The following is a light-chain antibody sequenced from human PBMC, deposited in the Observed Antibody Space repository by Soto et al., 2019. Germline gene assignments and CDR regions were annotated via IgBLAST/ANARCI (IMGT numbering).Light chain of an antibody. V-gene: IGKV2-28*01. CDR2: LAS. CDR1: QSLLHSNGFNF. Sequence: DIVMTQSPLSLPVTPGEPASISCRSSQSLLHSNGFNFLDWYLQKPGQSPQLLIHLASNRASGVPDRFSGSGSVTDFTLKISRVEAEDVGVYYCMQGLQTDPYTFGQGTKLEL. CDR3: MQGLQTDPYT. J-gene: IGKJ2*01.